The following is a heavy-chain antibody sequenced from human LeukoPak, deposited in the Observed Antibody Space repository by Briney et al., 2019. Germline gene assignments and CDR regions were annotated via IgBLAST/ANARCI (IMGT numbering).Heavy chain of an antibody. Sequence: SETLSLTCTVSGGSISSSSYYWSWIRQPAGKGLEWIGRIYTSGSTNYNPSLKSRVTMSVDTSKNQFSLKLSSVTAADTAVYYCARLRALSQGVVPAATLLLESSFRYFDLWGRGTLVTVSS. CDR2: IYTSGST. CDR1: GGSISSSSYY. D-gene: IGHD2-2*01. CDR3: ARLRALSQGVVPAATLLLESSFRYFDL. V-gene: IGHV4-61*02. J-gene: IGHJ2*01.